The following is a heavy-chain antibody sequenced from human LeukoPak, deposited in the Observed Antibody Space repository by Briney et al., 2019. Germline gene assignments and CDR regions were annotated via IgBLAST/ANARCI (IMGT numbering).Heavy chain of an antibody. D-gene: IGHD3-10*01. CDR3: ARDDGRWFGEPKYFQH. V-gene: IGHV1-2*02. CDR1: GYTFTNYY. CDR2: INPNSGGT. Sequence: ASVKVSCKASGYTFTNYYMHWVRQAPGQGLEWMGWINPNSGGTNYAQKVQDRVTMTTDTSTSTAYMELRGLRSDDTAVYYCARDDGRWFGEPKYFQHWGQGSLVIVSS. J-gene: IGHJ1*01.